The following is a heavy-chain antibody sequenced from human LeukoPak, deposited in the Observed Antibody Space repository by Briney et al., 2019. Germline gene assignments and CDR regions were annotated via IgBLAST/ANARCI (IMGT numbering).Heavy chain of an antibody. J-gene: IGHJ3*02. Sequence: GGSLRLSCAASGFSFSSFSMNWVRQAPGKGLVWVSVIYKNAITYYADTVKGRFTISRDNSKNTLYLQMNSLRAEDTAVYYCAKLYYYDSGGQQPVRGALDIWGQGTMVTVSS. CDR3: AKLYYYDSGGQQPVRGALDI. CDR2: IYKNAIT. V-gene: IGHV3-NL1*01. CDR1: GFSFSSFS. D-gene: IGHD3-22*01.